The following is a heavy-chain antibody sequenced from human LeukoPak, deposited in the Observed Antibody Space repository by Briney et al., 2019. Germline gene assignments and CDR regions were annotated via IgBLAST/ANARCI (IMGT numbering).Heavy chain of an antibody. CDR2: IYPGDSDT. D-gene: IGHD3-22*01. Sequence: GESLKISCKGSGYSFTSYWIGWVRQMPGKGLEWMGIIYPGDSDTRYSPSFQGQVTISADKSISTAYLQWSSLKASDTAMYYCARHAWDNSGYYRFYFDYWGQGTLVTVSS. V-gene: IGHV5-51*01. J-gene: IGHJ4*02. CDR1: GYSFTSYW. CDR3: ARHAWDNSGYYRFYFDY.